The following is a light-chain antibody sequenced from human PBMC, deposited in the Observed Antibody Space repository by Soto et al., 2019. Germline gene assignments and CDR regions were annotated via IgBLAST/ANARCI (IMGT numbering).Light chain of an antibody. V-gene: IGKV4-1*01. J-gene: IGKJ1*01. CDR3: QQYHSFPWT. CDR1: QSVLYTSNNRNY. CDR2: WAS. Sequence: DIVMTQSPDSLAVSLGERATINCRSSQSVLYTSNNRNYLSWYQQKPGQPPKLLIYWASTRESGVPDRFSGSWSGTDFTLTINNLQAEDVAVYYCQQYHSFPWTFGQGTKVEIK.